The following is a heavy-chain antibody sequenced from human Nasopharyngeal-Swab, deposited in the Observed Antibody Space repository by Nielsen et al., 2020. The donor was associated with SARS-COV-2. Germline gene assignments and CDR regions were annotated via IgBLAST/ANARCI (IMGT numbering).Heavy chain of an antibody. J-gene: IGHJ6*02. V-gene: IGHV1-2*04. D-gene: IGHD2-2*01. CDR1: GYTFTGYY. Sequence: ASVKVSCKASGYTFTGYYMRWVRQAPGQGLEWMGWINPNSGGTNYAQKFQGWVTMTRDTSISTAYMELSRLRSDDTAVYYCARCGVVPAAMPYYYGMDVWGQGTTVTVSS. CDR2: INPNSGGT. CDR3: ARCGVVPAAMPYYYGMDV.